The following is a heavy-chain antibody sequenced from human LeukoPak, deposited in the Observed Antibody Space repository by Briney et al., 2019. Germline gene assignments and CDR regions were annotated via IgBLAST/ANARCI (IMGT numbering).Heavy chain of an antibody. CDR2: ISSVGSNK. CDR1: GFTFSSYW. CDR3: AKDGLWFGDLTYFDY. D-gene: IGHD3-10*01. J-gene: IGHJ4*02. V-gene: IGHV3-30*18. Sequence: QAGGSLRLSCAASGFTFSSYWMSWVRQAPGKGLEWVAVISSVGSNKYYADSVKGRFTISRDNSKNTLFLQMNSLRAEDTAVYYCAKDGLWFGDLTYFDYWGQGTLVTVSS.